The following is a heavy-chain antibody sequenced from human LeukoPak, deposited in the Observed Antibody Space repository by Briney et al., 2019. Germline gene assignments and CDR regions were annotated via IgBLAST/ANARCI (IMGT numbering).Heavy chain of an antibody. D-gene: IGHD3-10*01. J-gene: IGHJ4*02. CDR1: GGSISSSRYY. V-gene: IGHV4-39*01. CDR3: AKLGYGSGSH. Sequence: SETLSLTCTVSGGSISSSRYYWAWIRQPPGRGLEWIGSVYYSGNTYYNPSLESRVTISVDTSKNQFSLKLSSVTAADTAVYYCAKLGYGSGSHWGQGTLVTVSS. CDR2: VYYSGNT.